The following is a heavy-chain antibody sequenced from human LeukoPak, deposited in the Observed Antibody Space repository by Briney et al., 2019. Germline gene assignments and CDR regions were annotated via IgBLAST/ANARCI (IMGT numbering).Heavy chain of an antibody. CDR3: ARTYSSGWHRAPFDP. V-gene: IGHV4-38-2*01. CDR2: IYHSGST. D-gene: IGHD6-19*01. CDR1: GYSISSGYY. J-gene: IGHJ5*02. Sequence: SETLSLTCAVSGYSISSGYYWGWIRQPPGKGLEWIGSIYHSGSTYYNLSLKSRVTISVDTSKNQFSLKLSSVTAADTAVYYCARTYSSGWHRAPFDPWGQGTLVTVSS.